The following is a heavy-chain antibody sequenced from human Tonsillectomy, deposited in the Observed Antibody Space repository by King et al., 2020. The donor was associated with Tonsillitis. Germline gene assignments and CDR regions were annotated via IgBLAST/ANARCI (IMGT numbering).Heavy chain of an antibody. J-gene: IGHJ4*02. CDR3: ARDRDDYIFDY. CDR2: ISYDGSNK. D-gene: IGHD4/OR15-4a*01. Sequence: VQLVESGGGVVQPGRSLRLSCEASGFTFSSYDIHWGRQAPGKGLERVADISYDGSNKYYADSVQGRFTISRDNSKNRLYLQMNSLRADDTAGYYCARDRDDYIFDYWGQGTLVTVSS. V-gene: IGHV3-33*05. CDR1: GFTFSSYD.